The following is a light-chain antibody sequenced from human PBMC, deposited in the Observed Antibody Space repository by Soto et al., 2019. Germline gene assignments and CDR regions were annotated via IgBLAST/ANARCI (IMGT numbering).Light chain of an antibody. Sequence: DTVMTQSPATLSVSPGERATVSCTASQSLSSNLAWYQQKPGQAPRLLIHGATTRATGIPARFSGSGSGTEFTLTISSLQSEDFAVYYCQQYNNWPRTFGQGTKVDIK. CDR1: QSLSSN. J-gene: IGKJ1*01. V-gene: IGKV3-15*01. CDR3: QQYNNWPRT. CDR2: GAT.